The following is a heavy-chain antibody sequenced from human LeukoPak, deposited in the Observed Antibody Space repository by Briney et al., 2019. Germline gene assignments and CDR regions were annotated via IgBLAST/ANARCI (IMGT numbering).Heavy chain of an antibody. D-gene: IGHD6-19*01. CDR1: GGSISSGSYY. Sequence: SETLSLTCTVSGGSISSGSYYWSWIRQPAGKGLEWIGRIYTSGSTNYNPSLKSRVTISVDTSKNQFSLKLSSVTAADTAVYYCARGSIAVAGTVDYWGQGTLVTVSS. J-gene: IGHJ4*02. CDR3: ARGSIAVAGTVDY. CDR2: IYTSGST. V-gene: IGHV4-61*02.